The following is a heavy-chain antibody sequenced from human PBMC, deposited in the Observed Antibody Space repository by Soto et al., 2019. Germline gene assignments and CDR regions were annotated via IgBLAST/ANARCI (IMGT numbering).Heavy chain of an antibody. CDR1: GGSISSSSYY. V-gene: IGHV4-39*01. J-gene: IGHJ6*03. Sequence: PSETLSLTCTFSGGSISSSSYYWGWIRQPPGKGLEWIGSTHYSGSTYYDPSLKSRVAISVDTSNNQFSLKLSSVTAADTAVCYCAREKDIIVVVTAPDYYYMDVWGKGTTVTVSS. CDR3: AREKDIIVVVTAPDYYYMDV. CDR2: THYSGST. D-gene: IGHD2-15*01.